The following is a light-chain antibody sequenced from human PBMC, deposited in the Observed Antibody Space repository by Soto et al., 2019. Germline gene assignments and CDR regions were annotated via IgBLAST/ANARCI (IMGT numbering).Light chain of an antibody. CDR1: KSVSSY. V-gene: IGKV3-11*01. J-gene: IGKJ4*01. Sequence: VVEHSXATLSFKTRDXXXXXSXASKSVSSYVDWSTKEXGHAPGVVIYDASXRAPGIAARFSGSGSGTDFTLTTSSLEPEECAVYYCQQRSDWPITFCGVSNVDIK. CDR3: QQRSDWPIT. CDR2: DAS.